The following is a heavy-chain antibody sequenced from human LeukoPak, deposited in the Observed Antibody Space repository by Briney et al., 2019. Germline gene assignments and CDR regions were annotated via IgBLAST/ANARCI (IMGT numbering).Heavy chain of an antibody. J-gene: IGHJ4*02. CDR2: IYYSGST. CDR1: GGSISSYY. V-gene: IGHV4-59*01. CDR3: ASVTANEGDYFDY. D-gene: IGHD2-21*02. Sequence: PETLSLTCTVSGGSISSYYWSWIRQPPGKGLEWIGYIYYSGSTNYNPSLKSRVTISVDTSKNQFSLKLSSVTAADTAVYYCASVTANEGDYFDYWGQGTLVTVSS.